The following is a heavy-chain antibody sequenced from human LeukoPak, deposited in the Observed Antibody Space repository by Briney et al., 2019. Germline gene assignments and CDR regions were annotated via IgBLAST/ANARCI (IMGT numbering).Heavy chain of an antibody. J-gene: IGHJ4*02. CDR1: GGSVSSGSYY. CDR2: IYYSGST. CDR3: ARVERGYSYGYAYY. D-gene: IGHD5-18*01. V-gene: IGHV4-61*01. Sequence: SETLSLTCTVSGGSVSSGSYYWSWIRQPPGKGLEWIGYIYYSGSTNYNPSLKSRATISLDKSKNQFSLKLSSVTAADTAVYYCARVERGYSYGYAYYWGQGTLVTVSS.